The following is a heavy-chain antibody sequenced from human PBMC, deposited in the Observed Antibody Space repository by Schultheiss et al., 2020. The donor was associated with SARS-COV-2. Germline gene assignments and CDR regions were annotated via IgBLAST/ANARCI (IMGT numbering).Heavy chain of an antibody. Sequence: SETLSLTCAVYGGSFSGYYWSWIRQPPGKGLEWIGYIYYSGSTNYNPSLKSRVTISVDTSKNQFSLKLTSVTAADTAVYYCARGVRSHYDILTGFYRKFGGMDVWGQGTTVTVSS. CDR3: ARGVRSHYDILTGFYRKFGGMDV. CDR1: GGSFSGYY. V-gene: IGHV4-59*12. D-gene: IGHD3-9*01. CDR2: IYYSGST. J-gene: IGHJ6*02.